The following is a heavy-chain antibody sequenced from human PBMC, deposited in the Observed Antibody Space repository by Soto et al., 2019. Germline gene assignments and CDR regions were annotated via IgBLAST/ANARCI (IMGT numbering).Heavy chain of an antibody. J-gene: IGHJ4*02. CDR3: ARGMTTVTTFDY. CDR1: GGSISSGGYS. CDR2: IYHSGST. V-gene: IGHV4-30-2*01. D-gene: IGHD4-4*01. Sequence: QLQLQESGSGLVKPSQTLSLTCAVSGGSISSGGYSWSWIRQPPGKGLEWIGYIYHSGSTYYNPSLKRRVXXXVXRSKNQFSLKLSSVTAADTAVYYCARGMTTVTTFDYWGQGTLVTVSS.